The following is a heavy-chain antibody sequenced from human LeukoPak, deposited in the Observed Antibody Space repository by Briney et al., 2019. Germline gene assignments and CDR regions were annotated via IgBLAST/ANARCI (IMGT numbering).Heavy chain of an antibody. CDR2: MNPNSGHT. D-gene: IGHD3-16*02. CDR3: ARYDVWGSYRAFDY. Sequence: GASAKVSCKASGYTFTSYDINWVRQATGQGLEWMGWMNPNSGHTDYAQKFQGRVTITRNTSISTAYMELSSLRSEDTAVYYCARYDVWGSYRAFDYWGQGALVTVSS. CDR1: GYTFTSYD. V-gene: IGHV1-8*03. J-gene: IGHJ4*02.